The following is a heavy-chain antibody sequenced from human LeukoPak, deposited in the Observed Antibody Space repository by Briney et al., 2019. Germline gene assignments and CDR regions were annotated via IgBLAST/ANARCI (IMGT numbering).Heavy chain of an antibody. J-gene: IGHJ5*02. D-gene: IGHD2-15*01. Sequence: SETLSLTCTVSVGSIGSYYWSWIRQPAGKGLEWIGRIYTSGSTNYNPSLKSRVTMSVDTSKNQFSLKLSSVTAADTAVYYCARDRLLNWFDPWGQGTLVTVSS. CDR2: IYTSGST. CDR3: ARDRLLNWFDP. CDR1: VGSIGSYY. V-gene: IGHV4-4*07.